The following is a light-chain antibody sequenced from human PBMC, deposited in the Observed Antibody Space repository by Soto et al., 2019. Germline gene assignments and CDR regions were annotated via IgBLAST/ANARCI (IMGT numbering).Light chain of an antibody. CDR1: QGISNY. J-gene: IGKJ3*01. Sequence: DIQMTQSPSSLSASIGDRVTITCRASQGISNYLAWYQQKPGKVPKLLIYVASTLQSGVPSRFSGSGSGTDFTLTISSLQPEEVATYYCQKHNGAPFTFGPGTKVDIK. V-gene: IGKV1-27*01. CDR2: VAS. CDR3: QKHNGAPFT.